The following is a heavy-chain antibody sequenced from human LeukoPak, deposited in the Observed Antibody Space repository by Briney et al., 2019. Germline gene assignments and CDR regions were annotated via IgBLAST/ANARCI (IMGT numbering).Heavy chain of an antibody. D-gene: IGHD3-16*01. CDR3: ASEGPIMN. V-gene: IGHV3-7*01. J-gene: IGHJ4*02. CDR1: GFTFSSYR. CDR2: IKQDGSEK. Sequence: PGGSLRLSCAASGFTFSSYRISWVRQAPGKGLEWVANIKQDGSEKYYVDSVKGRFTISRDNAKNSLYLQMNSLRAEDTAVYYCASEGPIMNWGQGTLVTVSS.